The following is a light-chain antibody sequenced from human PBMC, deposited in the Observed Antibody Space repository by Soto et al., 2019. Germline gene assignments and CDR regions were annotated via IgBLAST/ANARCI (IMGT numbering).Light chain of an antibody. CDR3: QQRVHWLT. V-gene: IGKV3-11*01. Sequence: EVLLTQSAASLSLSPWERATLSFRASQSVSAYLAWYQQKAGQAPRLLIYDVSNRAPGIPARLTGSGSGTDFTLTISSLEPEDSAVYYCQQRVHWLTFGGGTQVDIK. CDR2: DVS. J-gene: IGKJ4*01. CDR1: QSVSAY.